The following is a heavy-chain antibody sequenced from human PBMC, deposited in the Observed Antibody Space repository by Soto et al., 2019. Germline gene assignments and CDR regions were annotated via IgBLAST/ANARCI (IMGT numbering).Heavy chain of an antibody. J-gene: IGHJ5*02. CDR1: GFTFSSYA. Sequence: QVQLVESGGGVVQPGRSLRLSCAASGFTFSSYAMHWVRQAPGKGLEWVAVISYDGSNKYYADSVKGRFTISRDNSKNTLYLEMNSLRAEDTAVYYCEREMLAWGQGTLVTVSS. CDR3: EREMLA. CDR2: ISYDGSNK. D-gene: IGHD3-10*02. V-gene: IGHV3-30-3*01.